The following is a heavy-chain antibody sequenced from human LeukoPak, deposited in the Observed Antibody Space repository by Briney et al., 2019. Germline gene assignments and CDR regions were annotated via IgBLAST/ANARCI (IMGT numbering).Heavy chain of an antibody. CDR1: GFTFSNAW. CDR2: TKSKTDGGTT. Sequence: PGGSLRLSCAASGFTFSNAWMNWVRQAPGKGLEWVGRTKSKTDGGTTDYAAPVKGRFTISRDDSKNTLYLQMNSLKTEDTAVYYCTTAQWLVHFDYWGQGTLVTVSS. D-gene: IGHD6-19*01. CDR3: TTAQWLVHFDY. V-gene: IGHV3-15*07. J-gene: IGHJ4*02.